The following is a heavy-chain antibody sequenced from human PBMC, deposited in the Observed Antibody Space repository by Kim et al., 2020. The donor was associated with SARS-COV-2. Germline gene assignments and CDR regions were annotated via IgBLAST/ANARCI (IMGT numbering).Heavy chain of an antibody. V-gene: IGHV3-21*01. CDR3: ARGRNWNYVHDAFDI. D-gene: IGHD1-7*01. J-gene: IGHJ3*02. Sequence: DSVNGRFTMSRDNAKNSLYLQMNSLRAKDTAVYYCARGRNWNYVHDAFDIWGQGTMVTVSS.